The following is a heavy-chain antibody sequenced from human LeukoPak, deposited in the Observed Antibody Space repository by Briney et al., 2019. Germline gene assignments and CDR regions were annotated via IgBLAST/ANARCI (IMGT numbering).Heavy chain of an antibody. CDR1: GFTFSSYS. D-gene: IGHD1-20*01. Sequence: GSLRLSCAASGFTFSSYSMNWVRQAPGKGLEWVSYISSSSSTIYYADSVKGRFTISRDNAKNSLYLQMNSLRAEDTAVYYCARDLNWNDGMDVWGQGTTVTVSS. CDR3: ARDLNWNDGMDV. CDR2: ISSSSSTI. V-gene: IGHV3-48*04. J-gene: IGHJ6*02.